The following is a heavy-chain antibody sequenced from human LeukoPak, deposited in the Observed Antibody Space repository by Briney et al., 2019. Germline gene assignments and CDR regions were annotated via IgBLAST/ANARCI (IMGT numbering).Heavy chain of an antibody. V-gene: IGHV2-70*01. CDR1: GFSLSTSGMC. CDR3: ARTRLDGDFYY. D-gene: IGHD3/OR15-3a*01. J-gene: IGHJ4*02. CDR2: LDWDDDK. Sequence: SGPTLVNPTQTLTLTCTLSGFSLSTSGMCVSWIRQPPGKALEWLALLDWDDDKYYSTSLKTRLTISKDTSKNQVVLTMTSLGPLDTATYFCARTRLDGDFYYWGQGTLVTVSS.